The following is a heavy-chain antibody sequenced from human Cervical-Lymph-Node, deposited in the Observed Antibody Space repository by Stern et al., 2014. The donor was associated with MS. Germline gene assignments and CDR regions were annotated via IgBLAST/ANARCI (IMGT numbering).Heavy chain of an antibody. Sequence: VQLEESGAEVKRPGSSVRVACKASGGTFSTYSISWVRQAPGQGLAWMGGIILIFGTVNYAQKFQGRVTMSADKSTSTAYLDLTSLRSEDTAMYYCARYRGTFYFDNWGQGTLVTVSS. CDR2: IILIFGTV. V-gene: IGHV1-69*06. J-gene: IGHJ4*02. CDR3: ARYRGTFYFDN. CDR1: GGTFSTYS. D-gene: IGHD1-1*01.